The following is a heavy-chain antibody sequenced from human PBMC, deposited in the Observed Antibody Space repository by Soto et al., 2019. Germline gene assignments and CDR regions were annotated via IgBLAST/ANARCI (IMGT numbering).Heavy chain of an antibody. Sequence: QVQLVESGGGVVQPGRSLRLSCAASGFSFSDYGMHWVRQAPGKGLEWVAVISYDGSNKYHADSVKGRFTISRDNSKNTLYLQMNSLRVEDTAVYYCAKDIVRYTYGACDYWGQGALVTVSS. D-gene: IGHD5-18*01. CDR2: ISYDGSNK. CDR1: GFSFSDYG. CDR3: AKDIVRYTYGACDY. J-gene: IGHJ4*02. V-gene: IGHV3-30*18.